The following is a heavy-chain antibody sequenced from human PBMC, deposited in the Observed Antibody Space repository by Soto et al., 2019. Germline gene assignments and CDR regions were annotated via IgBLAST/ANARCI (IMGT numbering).Heavy chain of an antibody. Sequence: GGSLRLSCAASGFTFGDYAMHWVRQVPGRGLEWVSGISWNRATIEYADSVKGRFTISRDNAKNSLYLQMDSLRAEDPALYFCVKDLYSDSWNTSYPGVGDFDYWGHGTLVTVSS. J-gene: IGHJ4*03. CDR2: ISWNRATI. CDR1: GFTFGDYA. D-gene: IGHD3-3*01. V-gene: IGHV3-9*01. CDR3: VKDLYSDSWNTSYPGVGDFDY.